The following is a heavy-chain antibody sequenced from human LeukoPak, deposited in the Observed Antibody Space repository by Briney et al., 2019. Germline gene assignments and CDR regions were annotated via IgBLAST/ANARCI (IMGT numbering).Heavy chain of an antibody. Sequence: GGSLRLSCAASGLTFNHHAMSWVRQSPGKGLEWVSVISGSGDNTHYAESVKGRFTISRDNSKNTVHLQMSSLRAEDTAVYFCAKGCSGIYCLGYYYLDVWGKGTTVTVSS. D-gene: IGHD1-26*01. J-gene: IGHJ6*03. CDR3: AKGCSGIYCLGYYYLDV. CDR2: ISGSGDNT. CDR1: GLTFNHHA. V-gene: IGHV3-23*01.